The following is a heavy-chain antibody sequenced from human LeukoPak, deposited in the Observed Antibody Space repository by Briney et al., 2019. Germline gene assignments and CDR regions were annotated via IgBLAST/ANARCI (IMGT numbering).Heavy chain of an antibody. D-gene: IGHD3-10*01. Sequence: SVKVSCKASGGTFSKYTISWVRQRPGQGLEWMGGITPLFGTANYAQKFQGRVTITADESTSTAYMELGSLRSEDTAVYYCARDSKGRLNIMVRGYNWFDPWGQGTLVTVSS. CDR1: GGTFSKYT. CDR3: ARDSKGRLNIMVRGYNWFDP. J-gene: IGHJ5*02. CDR2: ITPLFGTA. V-gene: IGHV1-69*13.